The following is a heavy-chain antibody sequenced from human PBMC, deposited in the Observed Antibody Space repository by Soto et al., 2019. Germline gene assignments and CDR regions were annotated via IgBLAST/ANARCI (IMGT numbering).Heavy chain of an antibody. CDR2: IIPLFGTT. V-gene: IGHV1-69*18. CDR3: VRRLDDRADEGFDV. J-gene: IGHJ3*01. CDR1: GGTFSTYT. Sequence: QVHLVQSGAEVRKPGSSVKVSCKISGGTFSTYTIYWVRQAPGQGLEWMGRIIPLFGTTKYAQNFQDRVTITAEESTSTTYMELSSLRAEDTAVYYCVRRLDDRADEGFDVWGEGTAVTVSA. D-gene: IGHD3-16*01.